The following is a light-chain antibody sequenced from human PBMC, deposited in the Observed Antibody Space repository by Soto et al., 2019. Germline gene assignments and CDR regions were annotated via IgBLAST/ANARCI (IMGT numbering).Light chain of an antibody. V-gene: IGKV3-20*01. J-gene: IGKJ2*01. Sequence: EIVLTQSPGTLSLSLGDRATLSCRASQSVSRDYLTWCQHKPGRAPRVLVYGSSRRATGIPDRFSGSGSGTDFTLTISRLEPEDFAVYYCQHCSGSLGYTFGQGTKLEI. CDR1: QSVSRDY. CDR3: QHCSGSLGYT. CDR2: GSS.